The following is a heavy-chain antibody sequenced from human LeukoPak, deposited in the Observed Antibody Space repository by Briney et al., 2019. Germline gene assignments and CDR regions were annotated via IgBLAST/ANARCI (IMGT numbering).Heavy chain of an antibody. CDR1: GYNFATYW. J-gene: IGHJ2*01. CDR2: IYPSDSDT. Sequence: GESLKISCEGSGYNFATYWIGWVRQMPGKGLEWMGIIYPSDSDTRYSPSFQGQVTISADKSINTAYLQWSSLKASDTAMYYCARRVGYSSIRYFDLWGRGTLVTVSS. D-gene: IGHD6-13*01. V-gene: IGHV5-51*01. CDR3: ARRVGYSSIRYFDL.